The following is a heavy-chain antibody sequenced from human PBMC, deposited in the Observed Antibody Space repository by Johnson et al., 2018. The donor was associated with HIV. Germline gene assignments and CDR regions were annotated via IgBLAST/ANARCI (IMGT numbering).Heavy chain of an antibody. V-gene: IGHV3-66*02. J-gene: IGHJ3*02. D-gene: IGHD2-21*01. CDR1: GFTVSDNY. CDR3: ARPRRLFEGHDAFDI. CDR2: IYTGGRT. Sequence: VQLVESGGGLVRPGGSLRLSCAASGFTVSDNYLTWVRQAPGKGLEWVSVIYTGGRTSYADSVRGRFTISRDNSKNTVYLQMNSLRAEDTAVYSCARPRRLFEGHDAFDIWGQGTMVTVSS.